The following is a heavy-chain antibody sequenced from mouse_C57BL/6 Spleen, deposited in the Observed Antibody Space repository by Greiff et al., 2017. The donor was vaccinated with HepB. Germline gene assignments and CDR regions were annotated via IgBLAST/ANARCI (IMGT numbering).Heavy chain of an antibody. V-gene: IGHV1-80*01. CDR3: AREGNEGFAD. CDR2: IYPGDGDT. D-gene: IGHD2-1*01. CDR1: GYAFSSYW. Sequence: QVQLKESGAELVKPGASVKISCKASGYAFSSYWMNWVKQRPGKGLEWIGQIYPGDGDTNYNGKFKGKATLTADKSSSTAYMQLSSLTSEDSAVYFCAREGNEGFADWGQGTLVTVSA. J-gene: IGHJ3*01.